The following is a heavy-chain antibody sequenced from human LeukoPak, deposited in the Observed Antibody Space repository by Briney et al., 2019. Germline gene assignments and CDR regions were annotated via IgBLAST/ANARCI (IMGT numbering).Heavy chain of an antibody. D-gene: IGHD3-22*01. V-gene: IGHV4-39*01. CDR2: IYYGDNT. J-gene: IGHJ4*02. CDR1: GGSISSGPYY. Sequence: SETLSLTCTVSGGSISSGPYYWGWIRQPPGKGLEWIGNIYYGDNTYYNPSIKRLATTSIDTSKNQLYLKLSSLTAAETAVYYCARRDDSSGYHKIFDYWGAGTLVTVSS. CDR3: ARRDDSSGYHKIFDY.